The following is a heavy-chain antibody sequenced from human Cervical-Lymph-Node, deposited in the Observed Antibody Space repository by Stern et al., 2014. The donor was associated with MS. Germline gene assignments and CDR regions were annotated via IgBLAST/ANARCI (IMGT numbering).Heavy chain of an antibody. CDR2: INPSGGST. V-gene: IGHV1-46*01. CDR1: GYTFTSYY. CDR3: ARDMAMITFGGVNYGMDV. J-gene: IGHJ6*02. Sequence: QLVQSGAEVKKPGASVKVSCKASGYTFTSYYMHWVRQAPGQGLEWMGIINPSGGSTSYAQKFQGRVTMTRDTSTSTVYMELSSLRSEDTAVYYCARDMAMITFGGVNYGMDVWGQGTTVTVSS. D-gene: IGHD3-16*01.